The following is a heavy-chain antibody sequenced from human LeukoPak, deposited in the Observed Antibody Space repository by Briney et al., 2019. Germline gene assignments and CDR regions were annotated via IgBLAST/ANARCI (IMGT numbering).Heavy chain of an antibody. Sequence: GGSLRLSCAVSGVSFSGYAMHWVRQAPGKGLEWVNLIKYDASDEYYADSVKGRFTISRDDSRNTLYLQMTSLRAEDTAVYYCARGQSVGWEIGVCDFWGQGSLVTVAS. CDR3: ARGQSVGWEIGVCDF. V-gene: IGHV3-33*01. CDR2: IKYDASDE. J-gene: IGHJ4*02. D-gene: IGHD1-26*01. CDR1: GVSFSGYA.